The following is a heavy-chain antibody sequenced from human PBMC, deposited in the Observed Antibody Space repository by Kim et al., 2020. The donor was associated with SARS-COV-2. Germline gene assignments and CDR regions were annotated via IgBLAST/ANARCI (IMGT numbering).Heavy chain of an antibody. D-gene: IGHD6-13*01. V-gene: IGHV4-61*07. CDR3: ARQIAAAGTGWFDP. Sequence: NPSLQIRVTISVDTSKNQFSLKLSSVTAADTAVYYWARQIAAAGTGWFDPWGQETLVTVSS. J-gene: IGHJ5*02.